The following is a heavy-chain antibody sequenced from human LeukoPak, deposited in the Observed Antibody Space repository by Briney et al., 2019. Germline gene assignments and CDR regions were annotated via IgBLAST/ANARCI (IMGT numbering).Heavy chain of an antibody. Sequence: SETLSLTCTVSGGSISAYYWSWIRQPPGKGLEWIGHIYYTGSTNYNPSLKRRVTISVDMSKNQFSLRLSSVTAADTALYYCARGYYNSALGRFDYWGQGTLVTVSS. CDR3: ARGYYNSALGRFDY. CDR1: GGSISAYY. D-gene: IGHD2/OR15-2a*01. J-gene: IGHJ4*02. CDR2: IYYTGST. V-gene: IGHV4-59*01.